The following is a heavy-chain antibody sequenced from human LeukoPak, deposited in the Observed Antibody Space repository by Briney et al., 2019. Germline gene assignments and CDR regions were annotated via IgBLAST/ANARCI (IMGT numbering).Heavy chain of an antibody. CDR1: GGSINSYY. J-gene: IGHJ2*01. V-gene: IGHV4-59*01. CDR3: ARAGTYSNYWYFDL. Sequence: PSETLSLTCTVSGGSINSYYWSWIRQPPGKGLEWIGYIYYSGSTNYNPSLKSRVTISVDTSKNQFSLKLSSVTAADTAVYYCARAGTYSNYWYFDLWGRDTLVTVSS. CDR2: IYYSGST. D-gene: IGHD4-11*01.